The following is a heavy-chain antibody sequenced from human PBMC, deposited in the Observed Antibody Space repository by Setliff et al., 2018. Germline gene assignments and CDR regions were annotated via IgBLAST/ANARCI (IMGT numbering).Heavy chain of an antibody. V-gene: IGHV3-23*01. CDR3: ARGTQAYTSWTDSALGY. CDR1: GFTFSSYA. J-gene: IGHJ4*02. CDR2: ISGSAQTT. Sequence: LRLSCAASGFTFSSYAITWVRQAPGKGLEWVSMISGSAQTTYYADSVKGRFTISRDNSRNMLYMQMNSLRADDTAVYYCARGTQAYTSWTDSALGYWGKGTLVTVSS. D-gene: IGHD2-15*01.